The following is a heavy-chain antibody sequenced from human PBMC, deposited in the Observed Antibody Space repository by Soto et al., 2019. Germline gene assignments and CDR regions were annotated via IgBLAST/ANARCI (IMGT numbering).Heavy chain of an antibody. CDR2: ISSSGKTI. CDR1: GFTLTSYE. Sequence: GGSLRLSCAASGFTLTSYEMNWVRQAPGKGLEWISYISSSGKTIYYADSVKGRFTISRDSAQNSLYLQLSSLRAEDTAVYYCARAVRWRYLFFDFWGQGSPVTVSS. D-gene: IGHD2-21*01. CDR3: ARAVRWRYLFFDF. V-gene: IGHV3-48*03. J-gene: IGHJ4*02.